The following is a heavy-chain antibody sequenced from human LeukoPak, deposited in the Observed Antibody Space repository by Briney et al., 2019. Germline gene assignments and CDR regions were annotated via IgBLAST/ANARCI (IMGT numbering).Heavy chain of an antibody. Sequence: GGSLRLSCAVSGITFSSYWMHWVRQDPGGGLLWVSRINTQGTYTNYADSVKGRFTISRDNAKNTLYLQMSSLRADDTAVYYCVIDLGDYNDFWGQGTLVSVSS. CDR3: VIDLGDYNDF. V-gene: IGHV3-74*01. J-gene: IGHJ4*02. CDR1: GITFSSYW. CDR2: INTQGTYT. D-gene: IGHD2-15*01.